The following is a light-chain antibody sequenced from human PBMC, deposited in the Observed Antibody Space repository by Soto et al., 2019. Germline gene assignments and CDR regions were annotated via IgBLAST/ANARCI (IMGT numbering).Light chain of an antibody. J-gene: IGKJ4*01. CDR3: QQFVXSXLT. Sequence: EIVLTKFPCTLPLSPGERATLSCRASQSVNSNYLAWYQQKPGQAPRLLIYAASARATGIPDRFSGSGSGTDFTLTISRLEPEDFAVXXCQQFVXSXLTFGGGTKVDIK. CDR1: QSVNSNY. V-gene: IGKV3-20*01. CDR2: AAS.